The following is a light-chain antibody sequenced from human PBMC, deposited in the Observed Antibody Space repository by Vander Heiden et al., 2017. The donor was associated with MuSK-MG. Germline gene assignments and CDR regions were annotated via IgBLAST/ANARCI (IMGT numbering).Light chain of an antibody. CDR1: QSISSY. CDR2: AAS. V-gene: IGKV1-39*01. CDR3: QQCESTPLT. J-gene: IGKJ4*01. Sequence: DIQMTQPPSSLSASVGDRVTITCRASQSISSYLNWYQQKPGKAPKLLIYAASSLQSGVPSRFSGSGSGTDFTLTISSLQPEDFATYYCQQCESTPLTFGGGTKLEIK.